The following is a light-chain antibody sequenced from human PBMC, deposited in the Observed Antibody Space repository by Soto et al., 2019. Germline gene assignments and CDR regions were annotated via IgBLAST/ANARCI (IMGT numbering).Light chain of an antibody. J-gene: IGLJ1*01. CDR2: DVS. CDR1: SSDVGGYNC. V-gene: IGLV2-14*01. Sequence: QSALTQPASVSGSPGQSITISCTGTSSDVGGYNCVSWYQQHPGKAPKLMIYDVSNRPSGISNRFSGSKSGNTASLTISGLQAEDEADDYCSSYTSSSTLYVFGTGTKLTVL. CDR3: SSYTSSSTLYV.